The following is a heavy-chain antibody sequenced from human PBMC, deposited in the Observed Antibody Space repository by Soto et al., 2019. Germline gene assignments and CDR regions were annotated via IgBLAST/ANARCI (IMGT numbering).Heavy chain of an antibody. CDR1: GYTFTSYD. Sequence: GASVKVSCKASGYTFTSYDINWVRQATGQGLEWMGWMNPNSGNTGYAQKFQGRVTMTRNTSISTAYMELSSLRSEDTAVYYCARQGGAVAGLSDYYYYMDVWGKGTTVTVS. V-gene: IGHV1-8*01. CDR2: MNPNSGNT. D-gene: IGHD6-19*01. J-gene: IGHJ6*03. CDR3: ARQGGAVAGLSDYYYYMDV.